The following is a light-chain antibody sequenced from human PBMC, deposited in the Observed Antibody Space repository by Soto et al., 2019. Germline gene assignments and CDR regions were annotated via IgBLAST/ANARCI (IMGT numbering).Light chain of an antibody. V-gene: IGLV1-40*01. J-gene: IGLJ3*02. CDR2: RNT. Sequence: QSVLTQPPSVSGAPGQRVTISCTGSSSNIGAGYDVHWYQQLPGTAPKLLIYRNTNRPSGVPDRFSGSKSGTSASLAITGLQAADEAYYYCQSYDSSLSGSVFVGGTKLTVL. CDR1: SSNIGAGYD. CDR3: QSYDSSLSGSV.